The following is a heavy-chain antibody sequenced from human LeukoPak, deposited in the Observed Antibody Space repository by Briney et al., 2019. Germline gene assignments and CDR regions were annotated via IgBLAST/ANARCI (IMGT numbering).Heavy chain of an antibody. CDR2: IYTSGST. Sequence: PSETLSLTCTVSGGSISSYYWSWIRQPAGKGLDWIGRIYTSGSTNYNPSLKSRVTMSVDTSKNQFSLKLSSVTAADTAVYYCARVASTVPTGDYYYYYMDVWGKGTTVTVSS. CDR1: GGSISSYY. D-gene: IGHD2-2*01. CDR3: ARVASTVPTGDYYYYYMDV. V-gene: IGHV4-4*07. J-gene: IGHJ6*03.